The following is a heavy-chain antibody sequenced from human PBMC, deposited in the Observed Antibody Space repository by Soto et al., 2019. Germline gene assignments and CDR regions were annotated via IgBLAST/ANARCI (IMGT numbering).Heavy chain of an antibody. CDR2: IYSGGST. CDR3: GRDGTVPAALYYYYGMDV. D-gene: IGHD2-2*01. J-gene: IGHJ6*02. V-gene: IGHV3-66*01. Sequence: GGSLRLSCAASGFTVSSNYMSWVRQAPGKGLEWVSVIYSGGSTYYADSVKGRFTISRDNSKNTLYLQMNSLRAEDTAVYYCGRDGTVPAALYYYYGMDVWGQGTTVTVSS. CDR1: GFTVSSNY.